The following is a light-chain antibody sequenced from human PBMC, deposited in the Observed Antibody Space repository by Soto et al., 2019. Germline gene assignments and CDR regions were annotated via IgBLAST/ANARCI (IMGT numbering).Light chain of an antibody. CDR2: GAS. CDR3: QQYNNWPRT. J-gene: IGKJ4*01. Sequence: ETVMTQSPDTLSVSPGERATLSCRASQSVSSNLAWYQQKPGQAPRLLIYGASTRATGIPARFSGSGSGTEFTLTISSLQSEDFAVYYCQQYNNWPRTFGGGTKVEIK. CDR1: QSVSSN. V-gene: IGKV3-15*01.